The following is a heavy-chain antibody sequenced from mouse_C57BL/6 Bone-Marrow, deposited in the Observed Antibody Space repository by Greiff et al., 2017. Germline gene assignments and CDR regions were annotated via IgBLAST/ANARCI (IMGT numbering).Heavy chain of an antibody. Sequence: QVQLQQPGAELVMPGASVKLSCKASGYTFTSYWMHWVKQRPGQGLEWIGEIDPSDSYTNYNQKFKGKSTLTVDKSSSTAYMQLSSLTSEDSAVYYCARSMYYGSSLDYWGQGTTLTVSS. V-gene: IGHV1-69*01. D-gene: IGHD1-1*01. CDR2: IDPSDSYT. CDR1: GYTFTSYW. CDR3: ARSMYYGSSLDY. J-gene: IGHJ2*01.